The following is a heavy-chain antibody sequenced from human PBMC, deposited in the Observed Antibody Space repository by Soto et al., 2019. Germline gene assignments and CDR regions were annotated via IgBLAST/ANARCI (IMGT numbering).Heavy chain of an antibody. V-gene: IGHV1-8*02. CDR1: GYTFSTNN. J-gene: IGHJ4*02. Sequence: GASVKASCKASGYTFSTNNMHWVRPASGQGHERMGWMNPNSGTTGYPQKFQDRITLTRDTSKTTAYIELTSLTFADTAVYFCVRDGLAAAYRGQGT. D-gene: IGHD6-13*01. CDR2: MNPNSGTT. CDR3: VRDGLAAAY.